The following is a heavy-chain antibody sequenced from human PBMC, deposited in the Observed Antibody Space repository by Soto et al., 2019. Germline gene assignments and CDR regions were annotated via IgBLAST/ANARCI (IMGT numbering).Heavy chain of an antibody. Sequence: PGESLKISCNGSGYSFTSYWISLVRQMPWKGLEWMGRIDPSDSYTNYSPSFQGHVTISADKSISTAYLQWSSLKASDTAMYYCARRYYYDSSGYYYSWAFDIWGQGTMVTVS. D-gene: IGHD3-22*01. CDR3: ARRYYYDSSGYYYSWAFDI. CDR2: IDPSDSYT. V-gene: IGHV5-10-1*01. CDR1: GYSFTSYW. J-gene: IGHJ3*02.